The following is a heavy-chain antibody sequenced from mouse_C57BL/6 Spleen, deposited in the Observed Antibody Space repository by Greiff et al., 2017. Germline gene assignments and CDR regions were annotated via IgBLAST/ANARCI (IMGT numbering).Heavy chain of an antibody. CDR1: GYTFTSYG. D-gene: IGHD2-1*01. CDR3: ARCYGNSPYFDY. J-gene: IGHJ2*01. Sequence: QVQLKESGAELARPGASVKLSCKASGYTFTSYGISWVKQRTGQGLEWIGEIYPRSGNTYYNEKFKGKATLTADKSSSTAYMELRSLTSEDSAVYFCARCYGNSPYFDYWGQGTTLTVSS. CDR2: IYPRSGNT. V-gene: IGHV1-81*01.